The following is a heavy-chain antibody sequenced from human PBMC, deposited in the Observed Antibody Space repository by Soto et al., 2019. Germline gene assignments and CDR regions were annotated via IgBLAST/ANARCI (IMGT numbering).Heavy chain of an antibody. D-gene: IGHD2-21*02. V-gene: IGHV3-74*01. Sequence: GGSLRLSCAASGFTFSSYWMHWVRQAPGKGLVWVSRINSDGSSTSYADSVKGRFTISRDNAKNTLYLQMNSLRAEDTAVYYCARPPLAIVVVTAIDYYYGMDVWGQGTTVTVSS. CDR3: ARPPLAIVVVTAIDYYYGMDV. CDR1: GFTFSSYW. J-gene: IGHJ6*02. CDR2: INSDGSST.